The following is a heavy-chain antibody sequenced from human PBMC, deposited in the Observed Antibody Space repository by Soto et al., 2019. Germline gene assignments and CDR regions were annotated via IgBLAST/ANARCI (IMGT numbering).Heavy chain of an antibody. V-gene: IGHV1-2*02. D-gene: IGHD3-10*01. Sequence: QVQLVQSGAEVKKPGASVKVSCKASGYTFTGYYMHWVRQAPGQGLEWMGWINPNSGGTNYAQKFQGSVTMTRDTSISTAYMELSRLRSDDTAVYYCARGVTMVRGVRNWFDPWGQGTLVTVSS. CDR2: INPNSGGT. CDR3: ARGVTMVRGVRNWFDP. J-gene: IGHJ5*02. CDR1: GYTFTGYY.